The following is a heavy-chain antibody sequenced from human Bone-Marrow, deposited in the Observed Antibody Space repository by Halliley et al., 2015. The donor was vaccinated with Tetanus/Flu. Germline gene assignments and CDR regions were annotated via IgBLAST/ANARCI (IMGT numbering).Heavy chain of an antibody. CDR1: GGSISSYY. Sequence: TLSLTCTVSGGSISSYYWSWIRQPPGKRLEWIGYIYYSGSTNYNPSLKSRVTISVDTSKNQLSLKVRSVTAADTAVYYYARWGSIATEGGMDVWGQGTTVTVSS. CDR2: IYYSGST. V-gene: IGHV4-59*01. J-gene: IGHJ6*02. D-gene: IGHD6-13*01. CDR3: ARWGSIATEGGMDV.